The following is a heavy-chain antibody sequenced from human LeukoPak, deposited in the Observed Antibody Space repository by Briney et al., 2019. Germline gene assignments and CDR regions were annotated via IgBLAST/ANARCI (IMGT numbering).Heavy chain of an antibody. Sequence: GASVKVSCKASGYTFTSYYMHWVRQAPGQGLEWMGIINPSGGSTSYAQKFQGRVTMTRDTSTSTVYMELSSLRSEDTAVHYCARDQDVDTAMVVFDYWGQGTLVTVSS. CDR1: GYTFTSYY. V-gene: IGHV1-46*01. CDR3: ARDQDVDTAMVVFDY. J-gene: IGHJ4*02. D-gene: IGHD5-18*01. CDR2: INPSGGST.